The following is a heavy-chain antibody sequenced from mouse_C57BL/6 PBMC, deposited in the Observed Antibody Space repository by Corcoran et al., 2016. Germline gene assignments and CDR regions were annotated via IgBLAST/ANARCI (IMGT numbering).Heavy chain of an antibody. CDR2: INTYSGVP. J-gene: IGHJ3*01. Sequence: QIQLVQSGPELKKPGETVKISCKASGYTFTNYGMSWVKQAPGKGLKWMGWINTYSGVPTYADDFKGRFAFSLETSASTAYLQINNLKNEDTATYFCAREGHFAYWGQGTLVTVSS. CDR1: GYTFTNYG. CDR3: AREGHFAY. V-gene: IGHV9-3*01.